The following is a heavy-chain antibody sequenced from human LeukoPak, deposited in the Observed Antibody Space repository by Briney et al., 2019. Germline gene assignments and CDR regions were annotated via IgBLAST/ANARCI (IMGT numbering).Heavy chain of an antibody. CDR2: TYYSGST. Sequence: NPSETLSLTCTVSGGSISSGGYYWSWIRQHPGKGLEWIGYTYYSGSTYYNPSLKSRVTISVDTSKNQFSLKLSSVTAADTAVYYCARDHDQNWFDPWGQGTLVTVSS. V-gene: IGHV4-31*03. J-gene: IGHJ5*02. CDR1: GGSISSGGYY. CDR3: ARDHDQNWFDP. D-gene: IGHD1-1*01.